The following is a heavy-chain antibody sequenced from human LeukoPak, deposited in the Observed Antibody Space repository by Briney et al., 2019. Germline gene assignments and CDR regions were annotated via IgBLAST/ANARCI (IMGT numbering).Heavy chain of an antibody. CDR1: GYSFTTYW. V-gene: IGHV5-51*01. CDR2: IYPADSDI. Sequence: GESLKISCKGSGYSFTTYWIGWVRQMPGKGLEWMGIIYPADSDIRYSPSFQGQVTISADKSISTAYLQWSSLKASDTAMYYCARQEYCSGGSCYTWFDPWGQGTLVTVSS. J-gene: IGHJ5*02. D-gene: IGHD2-15*01. CDR3: ARQEYCSGGSCYTWFDP.